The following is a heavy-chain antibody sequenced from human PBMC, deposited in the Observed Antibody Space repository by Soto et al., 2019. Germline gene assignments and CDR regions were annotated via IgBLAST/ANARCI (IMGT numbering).Heavy chain of an antibody. CDR3: ARSPTMVRGVIVY. CDR1: GFTFSFYT. J-gene: IGHJ4*02. CDR2: IDTTSSYI. Sequence: GGSLRLSCVASGFTFSFYTMDWVRQAPGKGLEWVSSIDTTSSYIYYADSVKGRFTISRDNAKNSLYLQMNSLRAEDTAVYYCARSPTMVRGVIVYWGQGTLVTVSS. D-gene: IGHD3-10*01. V-gene: IGHV3-21*01.